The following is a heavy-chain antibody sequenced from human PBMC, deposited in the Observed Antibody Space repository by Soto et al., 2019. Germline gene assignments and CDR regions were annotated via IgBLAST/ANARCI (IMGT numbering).Heavy chain of an antibody. J-gene: IGHJ3*02. CDR3: ARCLGTHAFDI. CDR1: GGSISSGGDY. V-gene: IGHV4-31*03. Sequence: PSETLSLTGTVSGGSISSGGDYWSWIRQYPGQGLEWIGYIYYSGSTYYNPSLKSRVTISVDTSKNQFSLKLTSVTAADTAVYYCARCLGTHAFDIWGQGTMVTVSS. D-gene: IGHD1-1*01. CDR2: IYYSGST.